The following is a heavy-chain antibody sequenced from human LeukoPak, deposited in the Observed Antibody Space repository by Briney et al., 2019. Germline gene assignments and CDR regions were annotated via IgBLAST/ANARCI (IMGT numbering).Heavy chain of an antibody. D-gene: IGHD3-10*01. J-gene: IGHJ6*03. CDR3: ARGAIPSGVPDYMDV. V-gene: IGHV3-11*01. CDR2: ITNSGTTI. Sequence: PGGSLRLSCAASGFTFTDYYMSWIRQAPGKGLEWVSYITNSGTTIYYADSVKGRFTISRDNAKNSLYLQMNSLRAEDTAVYYCARGAIPSGVPDYMDVWGKGTTVTVSS. CDR1: GFTFTDYY.